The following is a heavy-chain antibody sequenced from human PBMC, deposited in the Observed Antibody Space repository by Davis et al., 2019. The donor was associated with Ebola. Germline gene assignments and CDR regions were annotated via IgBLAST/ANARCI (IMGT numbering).Heavy chain of an antibody. J-gene: IGHJ4*02. CDR1: GGTFSSYA. D-gene: IGHD6-13*01. CDR3: ARDLSSSSVGDY. CDR2: IIPIFGTA. Sequence: SVKVSCKASGGTFSSYAISWVRQAPGQGLEWMGGIIPIFGTANYAQKFQGRVTITADESTSTAYMELSSLRSEDTAVYYCARDLSSSSVGDYWGQGTLVTVSS. V-gene: IGHV1-69*13.